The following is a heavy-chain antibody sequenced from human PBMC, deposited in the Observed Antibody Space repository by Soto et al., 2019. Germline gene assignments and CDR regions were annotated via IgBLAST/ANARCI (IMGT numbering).Heavy chain of an antibody. J-gene: IGHJ5*02. CDR1: GGFISSYD. CDR3: ARDHSSGWVNWFDP. D-gene: IGHD3-22*01. CDR2: IYSSGTT. V-gene: IGHV4-59*01. Sequence: TLSLTCTVSGGFISSYDWSWIRQAPGKKLEWIGYIYSSGTTNYNPSLKSRVTMSRDTSKNQFSLKLSSVTTADTAVHYCARDHSSGWVNWFDPWGQGTLVTVSS.